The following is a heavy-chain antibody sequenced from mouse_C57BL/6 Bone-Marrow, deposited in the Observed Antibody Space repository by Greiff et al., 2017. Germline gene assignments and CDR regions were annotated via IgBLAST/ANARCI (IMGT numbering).Heavy chain of an antibody. V-gene: IGHV5-16*01. CDR3: ARVLGYYFDY. CDR1: GFTFSDYY. J-gene: IGHJ2*01. CDR2: INYDGSST. Sequence: EVMLVESEGGLVQPGSSMKLSCTASGFTFSDYYMAWVRQVPEKGLEWVANINYDGSSTYYLDSLKSRFIISIDNAKNILYLQMSSLKSEDTATYYCARVLGYYFDYWGQGTTLTVSS.